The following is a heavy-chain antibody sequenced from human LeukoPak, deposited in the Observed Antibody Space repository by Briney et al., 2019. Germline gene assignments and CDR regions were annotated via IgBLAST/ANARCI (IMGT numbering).Heavy chain of an antibody. Sequence: GRSLRLSCAASGFTFSSYGMHWVRQAPGKGLEWVAVISYDGSNKYYADSVKGRFTISRDNSKNTLYLQMNSLRAEDTAVYYCAKRYSGSYSGWDYYYYGMDVWGQGTTVTVSS. D-gene: IGHD1-26*01. CDR3: AKRYSGSYSGWDYYYYGMDV. V-gene: IGHV3-30*18. CDR2: ISYDGSNK. J-gene: IGHJ6*02. CDR1: GFTFSSYG.